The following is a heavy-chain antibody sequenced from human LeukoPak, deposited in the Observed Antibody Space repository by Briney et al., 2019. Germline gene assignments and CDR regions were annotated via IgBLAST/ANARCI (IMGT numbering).Heavy chain of an antibody. CDR1: GDSVSSNSAA. CDR2: TYYRSKWYN. CDR3: ASAYCSSTSCYLDI. V-gene: IGHV6-1*01. Sequence: SQTLSLTCAISGDSVSSNSAAWNWIRQSPSRGLEWLGRTYYRSKWYNDYAVSVKSRITINPDTSKNQFSLQLNSVTPEDTAVYYCASAYCSSTSCYLDIWGQGTMVTVSS. D-gene: IGHD2-2*01. J-gene: IGHJ3*02.